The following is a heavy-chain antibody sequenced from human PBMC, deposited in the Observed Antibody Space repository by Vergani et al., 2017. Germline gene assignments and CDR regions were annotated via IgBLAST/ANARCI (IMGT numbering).Heavy chain of an antibody. CDR1: GFIFSDHY. D-gene: IGHD1-26*01. Sequence: VQLVESGGGLVKPGGSLRLSCAASGFIFSDHYMDWVRQAPGKGLEWVGRIRNKANDYTTQYAASVKGRFTISRDDSKSYLYLQMNSLQTEDTALYYCARQGPLVGAPGGVDYWGQGTLVTVSS. V-gene: IGHV3-72*01. CDR2: IRNKANDYTT. CDR3: ARQGPLVGAPGGVDY. J-gene: IGHJ4*02.